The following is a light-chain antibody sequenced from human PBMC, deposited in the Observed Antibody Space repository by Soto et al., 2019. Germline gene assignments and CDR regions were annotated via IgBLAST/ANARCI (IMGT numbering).Light chain of an antibody. CDR3: QQYSNSLRT. J-gene: IGKJ1*01. CDR2: AAS. Sequence: EIVLTQSPGTLSLSPGERATLSCRASQSVRNSYLAWYQQKPGQAPRLLIYAASRRATGIPDRFSGSGSGTDFTLTISRLEPEDFAVYYCQQYSNSLRTFGQGTKVDIK. V-gene: IGKV3-20*01. CDR1: QSVRNSY.